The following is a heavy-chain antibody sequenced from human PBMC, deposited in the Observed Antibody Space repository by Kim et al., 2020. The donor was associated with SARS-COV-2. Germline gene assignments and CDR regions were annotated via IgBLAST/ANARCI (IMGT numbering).Heavy chain of an antibody. D-gene: IGHD5-18*01. CDR2: IIPIFGTA. V-gene: IGHV1-69*13. Sequence: SVKVSCKASGGTFSSYAISWVRQAPGQGLEWMGGIIPIFGTANYAQKFQGRVTITADESTSTAYMELSSLRSEDTAVYYCASENGYSDGHRYFDYWGQGTLVTVSS. J-gene: IGHJ4*02. CDR3: ASENGYSDGHRYFDY. CDR1: GGTFSSYA.